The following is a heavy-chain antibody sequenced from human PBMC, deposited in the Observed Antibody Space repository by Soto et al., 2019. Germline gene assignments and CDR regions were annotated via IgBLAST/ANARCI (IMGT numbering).Heavy chain of an antibody. CDR2: IIPIFDTS. CDR1: GGTFISYG. CDR3: ARDQGDDYGGTYFDC. J-gene: IGHJ4*01. V-gene: IGHV1-69*15. Sequence: QVQLAQSGAEVKKPGSSVRVSCKASGGTFISYGISWVRQAPGQGLEWMGRIIPIFDTSNYAQKFHDSLIMTAEESKNIAYMELSRVRSEYTAVDYGARDQGDDYGGTYFDCWGHGTMATVSS. D-gene: IGHD4-17*01.